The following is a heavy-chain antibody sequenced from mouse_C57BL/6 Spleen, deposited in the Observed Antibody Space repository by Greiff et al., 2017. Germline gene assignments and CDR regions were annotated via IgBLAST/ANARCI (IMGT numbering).Heavy chain of an antibody. V-gene: IGHV1-72*01. CDR3: ARFDGYYHYYAMDY. Sequence: QVQLQQPGAELVKPGASVKLSCKASGYTFTSYWMHWVKQRPGRGLEWIGRIDPNSGGTKYNEKFKSKATLTVDKPSSTAYMQLRSLTSEDSAVYYCARFDGYYHYYAMDYWGQGTSVTVSS. CDR1: GYTFTSYW. J-gene: IGHJ4*01. D-gene: IGHD2-3*01. CDR2: IDPNSGGT.